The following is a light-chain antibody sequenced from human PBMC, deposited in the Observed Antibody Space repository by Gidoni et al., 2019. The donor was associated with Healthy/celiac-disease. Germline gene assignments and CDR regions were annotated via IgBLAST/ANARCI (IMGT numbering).Light chain of an antibody. CDR1: QSVSSY. V-gene: IGKV3-11*01. J-gene: IGKJ1*01. CDR3: QQRSNWPLT. Sequence: EIVLTQSPATLSLSPGERATLSCRASQSVSSYLAWYQQKPGQAPRLLIYDASNRATGIPARFSGSGSGTDFTLTINSLEPEDFAVYYCQQRSNWPLTFXQXTKVEIK. CDR2: DAS.